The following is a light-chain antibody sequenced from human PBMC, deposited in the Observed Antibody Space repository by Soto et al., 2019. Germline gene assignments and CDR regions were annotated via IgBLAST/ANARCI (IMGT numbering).Light chain of an antibody. CDR2: EGS. CDR1: SSDVGSYNL. J-gene: IGLJ1*01. CDR3: CSYAGSSTLCV. V-gene: IGLV2-23*01. Sequence: QSALTQPASVSGSPGQSITISCTGTSSDVGSYNLVSWYQQHPGKAPKLMIYEGSKRPSGVSNRFSGSKSGNTASLTISGLQAEDEAAYYCCSYAGSSTLCVFGTGTKVTVL.